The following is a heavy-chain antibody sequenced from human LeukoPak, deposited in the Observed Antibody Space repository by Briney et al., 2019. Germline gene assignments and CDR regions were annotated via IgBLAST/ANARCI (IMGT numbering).Heavy chain of an antibody. Sequence: SSETLSLTGTVSGGSISSGGYSWSWIRQPPGKGLEWIGYIYHSRSTYYNPSLKSRVTVSVDTSKNQFSLRLTSVTAADTAVYYCARLHDWAESDAFDIWGQGTMVTVSS. CDR2: IYHSRST. D-gene: IGHD3-9*01. J-gene: IGHJ3*02. CDR3: ARLHDWAESDAFDI. CDR1: GGSISSGGYS. V-gene: IGHV4-30-2*01.